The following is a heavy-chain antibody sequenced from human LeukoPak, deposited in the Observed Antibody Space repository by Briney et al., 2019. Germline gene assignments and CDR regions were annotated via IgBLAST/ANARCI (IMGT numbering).Heavy chain of an antibody. Sequence: GASVKVSCKASGGTFNSYAISWVRQAPGQGLEWMGGIIPMSDTANYPQKFRGRVTITADESTSTAYMELSSLRSEDTAVYYCARVTIGSYYYMDVWGKGTTVTISS. CDR3: ARVTIGSYYYMDV. CDR2: IIPMSDTA. D-gene: IGHD3-16*01. V-gene: IGHV1-69*01. CDR1: GGTFNSYA. J-gene: IGHJ6*03.